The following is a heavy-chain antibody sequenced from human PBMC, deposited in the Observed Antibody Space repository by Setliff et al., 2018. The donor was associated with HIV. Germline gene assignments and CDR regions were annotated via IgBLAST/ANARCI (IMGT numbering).Heavy chain of an antibody. CDR2: IYTSGIT. CDR1: GGSFSEYY. V-gene: IGHV4-4*08. CDR3: ARDRRGYYYGSGSCYMDV. J-gene: IGHJ6*03. D-gene: IGHD3-10*01. Sequence: LSLTCAVYGGSFSEYYWSWIRQPPGKGLEWIGYIYTSGITDYNPSLKSRVTISGDTSKNQFSLKLSSVTAADTAVYYCARDRRGYYYGSGSCYMDVWGTGTTVTVSS.